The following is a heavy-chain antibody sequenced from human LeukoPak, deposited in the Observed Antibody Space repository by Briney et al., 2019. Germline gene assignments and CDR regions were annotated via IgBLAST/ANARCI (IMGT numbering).Heavy chain of an antibody. Sequence: GGSLRLSCAASGFTFSSYAMSWVRQAPGKGLEWVSAISGSGGSTYYADSVKGRFTISRDNSKNTLYLQMNSLRAEDTAVYYCAKPPRYYYDSSGLDHWGQGNLVTVSS. V-gene: IGHV3-23*01. D-gene: IGHD3-22*01. CDR2: ISGSGGST. J-gene: IGHJ4*02. CDR1: GFTFSSYA. CDR3: AKPPRYYYDSSGLDH.